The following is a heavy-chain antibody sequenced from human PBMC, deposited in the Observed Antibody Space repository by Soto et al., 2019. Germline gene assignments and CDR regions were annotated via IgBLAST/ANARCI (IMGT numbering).Heavy chain of an antibody. CDR2: ISYSGST. Sequence: SETLSLTCTVSGGSISSSTYSWGCIRQPPGKGLDWIGSISYSGSTYYNPSLKSRVTMSVDTSKNQFSLKLSSVTAADTAVYYCAKHTISVYGHFDYWGQGTLVTSPQ. V-gene: IGHV4-39*01. CDR3: AKHTISVYGHFDY. D-gene: IGHD3-10*01. J-gene: IGHJ4*02. CDR1: GGSISSSTYS.